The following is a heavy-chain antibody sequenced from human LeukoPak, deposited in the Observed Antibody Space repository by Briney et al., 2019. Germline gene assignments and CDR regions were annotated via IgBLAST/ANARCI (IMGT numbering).Heavy chain of an antibody. J-gene: IGHJ4*02. CDR2: ISTGGSST. CDR3: AKDGVIGTRSFDY. CDR1: GFTFNSYL. Sequence: PGGSLRLSCAASGFTFNSYLMHWVRQVPGKGLVWISRISTGGSSTLYADSVKGRFTISRDNSKNTLYLQMNSLRAEDTAVYYCAKDGVIGTRSFDYWGQGTLVTVSS. V-gene: IGHV3-74*01. D-gene: IGHD6-13*01.